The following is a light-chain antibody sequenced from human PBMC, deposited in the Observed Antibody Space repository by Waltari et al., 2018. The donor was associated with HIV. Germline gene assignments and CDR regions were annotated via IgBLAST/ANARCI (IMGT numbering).Light chain of an antibody. CDR2: KTS. Sequence: DIVMTQTPLSSPVTLGQPASISCRSSQSLLHSDGNTYLSWLQQRPGQPPRLLIYKTSKRFSGVRDRFSGSGAGTDCTLKISRVEVEDVGVYYCMQSTQSPLTFGGGTKVEIK. V-gene: IGKV2-24*01. CDR3: MQSTQSPLT. CDR1: QSLLHSDGNTY. J-gene: IGKJ4*01.